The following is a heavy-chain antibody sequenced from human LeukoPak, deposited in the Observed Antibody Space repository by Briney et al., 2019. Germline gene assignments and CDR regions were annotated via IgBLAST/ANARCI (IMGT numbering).Heavy chain of an antibody. Sequence: GASVKVSCKASGYTFTSYGISWVRQAPGQGLEWMGWISAYNGNTNYAQKLQGRVTMTTDTSTSTAYMELRSLRSDDTAVYYCARDQNSGYDWAQRDFDYWGQGTLVTVSS. D-gene: IGHD5-12*01. J-gene: IGHJ4*02. CDR3: ARDQNSGYDWAQRDFDY. V-gene: IGHV1-18*01. CDR1: GYTFTSYG. CDR2: ISAYNGNT.